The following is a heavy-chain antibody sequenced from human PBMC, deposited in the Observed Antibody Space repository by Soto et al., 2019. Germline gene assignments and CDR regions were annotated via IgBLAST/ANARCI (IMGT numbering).Heavy chain of an antibody. Sequence: GGSLRLSCVASGFTFSNYWMSWVRQAPGKGLEWVANIKQDASEEYYVDSVEGRFSISRDNAKNLLFLEMNSLRVEDTAVYFCVRDNFDDYWGQGTLVTVSS. CDR3: VRDNFDDY. J-gene: IGHJ4*02. CDR1: GFTFSNYW. CDR2: IKQDASEE. V-gene: IGHV3-7*01. D-gene: IGHD1-20*01.